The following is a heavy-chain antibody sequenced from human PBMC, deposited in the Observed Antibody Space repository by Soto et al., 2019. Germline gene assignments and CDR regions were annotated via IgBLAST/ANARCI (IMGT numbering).Heavy chain of an antibody. J-gene: IGHJ4*02. CDR2: ISYDGSNK. D-gene: IGHD3-3*01. CDR3: AREYYDFWSGYYRPQVRLFDS. CDR1: GFTFSSYG. Sequence: PGGSLRLSCAASGFTFSSYGMHWVRQAPGKGLEWVAVISYDGSNKYYADSVKGRFTISRDNSKNTLYLQMNSLRAEDTAVYYCAREYYDFWSGYYRPQVRLFDSWGQGTLLTVSS. V-gene: IGHV3-30*03.